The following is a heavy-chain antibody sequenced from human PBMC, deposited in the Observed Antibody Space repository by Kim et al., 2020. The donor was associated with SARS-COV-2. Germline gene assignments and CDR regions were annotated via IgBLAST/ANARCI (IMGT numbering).Heavy chain of an antibody. CDR2: ISSSSSYI. V-gene: IGHV3-21*01. CDR1: GFTFSSYS. D-gene: IGHD3-16*01. Sequence: GGSLRLSCAASGFTFSSYSMNWVRQAPGKGLEWVSSISSSSSYIYYADSVKGRFTISRDNAKNSLYLQMNSLRAEDTAVYYCARVPFGGELHYYYYYYGMSVWGQGTTVTVSS. CDR3: ARVPFGGELHYYYYYYGMSV. J-gene: IGHJ6*02.